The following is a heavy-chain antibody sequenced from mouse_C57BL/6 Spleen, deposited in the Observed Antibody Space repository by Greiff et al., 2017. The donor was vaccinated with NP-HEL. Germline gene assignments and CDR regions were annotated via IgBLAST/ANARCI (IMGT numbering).Heavy chain of an antibody. J-gene: IGHJ3*01. V-gene: IGHV14-4*01. CDR3: TYAYGYGGGFAY. Sequence: VQLQQSGAELVRPGASVKLSCTAPGFNIQDAYMHWVKQRPEQGLEGIGWIDPENGDTDYASKFQGKATITADTSSTTAYLQLSSLTSEDTAVYYCTYAYGYGGGFAYWGQGTLVTVSA. CDR2: IDPENGDT. CDR1: GFNIQDAY. D-gene: IGHD2-2*01.